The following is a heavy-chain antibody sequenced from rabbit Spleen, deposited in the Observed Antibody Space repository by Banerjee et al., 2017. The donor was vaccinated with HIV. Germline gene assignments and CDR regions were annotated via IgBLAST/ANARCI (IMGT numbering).Heavy chain of an antibody. CDR3: ARDLDDVIGWNFGW. CDR2: IDTNDGDT. CDR1: GFSFSSNW. Sequence: LEESGGGLVKPGGTLTLTCTVSGFSFSSNWICWVHQAPGKGLEWIACIDTNDGDTDYANWPKGRFTISKTSSTTVTLQMTGLTAADTATYFCARDLDDVIGWNFGWWGPGTLVTVS. J-gene: IGHJ4*01. V-gene: IGHV1S45*01. D-gene: IGHD1-1*01.